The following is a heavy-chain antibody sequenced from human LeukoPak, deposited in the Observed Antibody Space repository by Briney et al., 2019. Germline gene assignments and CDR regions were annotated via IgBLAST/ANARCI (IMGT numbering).Heavy chain of an antibody. D-gene: IGHD6-19*01. CDR2: ISWNSGTI. J-gene: IGHJ4*02. CDR1: GFIFNNYA. Sequence: GRSLRLSCAGSGFIFNNYAMHWVRQPPGEGLEWVSGISWNSGTIDYADSVRGRFTISRDNAKNSLYLQMDSLRVEDTAFYYCAKDNRRHYTSGPNPDSLHWGQGALVTVSS. V-gene: IGHV3-9*01. CDR3: AKDNRRHYTSGPNPDSLH.